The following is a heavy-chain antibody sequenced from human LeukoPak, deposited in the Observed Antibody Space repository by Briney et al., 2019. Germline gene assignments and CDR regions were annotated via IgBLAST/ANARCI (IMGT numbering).Heavy chain of an antibody. CDR3: ARASWVSSADAVR. J-gene: IGHJ4*02. Sequence: PWGSLRLSCAASGLSFTSFAMSWVRQAPARGPEWVSSLRGDGETFYADSVRGRFTLSRDDSRNTVYLQLNNLRVEDTAIYYCARASWVSSADAVRWGQGTQVTVSS. CDR1: GLSFTSFA. CDR2: LRGDGET. D-gene: IGHD3-16*01. V-gene: IGHV3-23*01.